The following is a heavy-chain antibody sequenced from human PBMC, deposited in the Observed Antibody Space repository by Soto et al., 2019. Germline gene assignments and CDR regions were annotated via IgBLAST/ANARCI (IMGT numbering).Heavy chain of an antibody. Sequence: SETLSLTCTVSGGSINNYYWSWIRQSPGKALEWIGYIFYTGSTNYNPSLKSRVTISVDTSKNQFSLKLSSVTAADTAVYYCAGGISSSWFYYFDYGAQGSRVTASS. CDR2: IFYTGST. CDR1: GGSINNYY. CDR3: AGGISSSWFYYFDY. J-gene: IGHJ4*02. V-gene: IGHV4-59*01. D-gene: IGHD6-13*01.